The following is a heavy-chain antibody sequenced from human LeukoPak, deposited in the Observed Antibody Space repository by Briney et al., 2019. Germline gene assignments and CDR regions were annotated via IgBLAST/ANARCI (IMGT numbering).Heavy chain of an antibody. V-gene: IGHV4-30-4*01. CDR3: ARADTYYYDSSGYFDY. Sequence: SETLSLTCTVSGGSISSGDYYWSWLRQPPGKGLEWIGYIYYSGSTYYSPSLKSRVTISVDTSKNQFYLKLSSVTAADTAVYYCARADTYYYDSSGYFDYWGQGTLVTVSS. D-gene: IGHD3-22*01. CDR2: IYYSGST. J-gene: IGHJ4*02. CDR1: GGSISSGDYY.